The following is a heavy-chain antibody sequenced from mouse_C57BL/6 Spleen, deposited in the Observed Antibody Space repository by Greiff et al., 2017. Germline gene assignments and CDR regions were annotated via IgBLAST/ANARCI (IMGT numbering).Heavy chain of an antibody. CDR3: ASLSSYRWYFDV. CDR2: IDPSDSYT. D-gene: IGHD1-1*01. Sequence: VQLQQPGAELVMPGASVKLSCKASGYTFTSYWMHWVKQRPGQGLEWIGEIDPSDSYTNYNQKFKGKSTLTVDKSSSTAYMQLSSLTSEDSAVYYCASLSSYRWYFDVWGTGTTVTVSS. CDR1: GYTFTSYW. V-gene: IGHV1-69*01. J-gene: IGHJ1*03.